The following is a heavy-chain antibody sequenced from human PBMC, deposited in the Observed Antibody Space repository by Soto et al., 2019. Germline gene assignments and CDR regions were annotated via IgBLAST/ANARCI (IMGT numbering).Heavy chain of an antibody. Sequence: QVQLVESGGGVVQPGRSLRLSCAMSGFTFSNFGMQWVRQAPGKGLEWVAVIYYDGYNKYYADSVKGRFTISRDNSKTAVYVHLKSVNAEDTAVYHCAVDNWGGEGTFDYWGQGALVTVSS. CDR1: GFTFSNFG. J-gene: IGHJ4*02. CDR3: AVDNWGGEGTFDY. V-gene: IGHV3-33*01. CDR2: IYYDGYNK. D-gene: IGHD7-27*01.